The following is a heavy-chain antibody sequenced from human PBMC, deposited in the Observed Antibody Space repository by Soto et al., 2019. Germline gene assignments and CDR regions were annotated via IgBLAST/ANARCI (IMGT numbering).Heavy chain of an antibody. Sequence: GGSLRLSCAASGFTFSSYAMHWVRQAPGKGLEWVAVISYDGSNKYYADSVKGRFTISRDNSKNTLYLQMNSLRAEDTAVYYCARDWGVPVVVITTTLQYWGQGTLVTVSS. J-gene: IGHJ4*02. CDR2: ISYDGSNK. CDR1: GFTFSSYA. D-gene: IGHD3-22*01. V-gene: IGHV3-30-3*01. CDR3: ARDWGVPVVVITTTLQY.